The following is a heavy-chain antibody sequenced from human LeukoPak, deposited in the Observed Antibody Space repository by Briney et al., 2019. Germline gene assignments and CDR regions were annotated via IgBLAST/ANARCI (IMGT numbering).Heavy chain of an antibody. Sequence: GRSLRLSCAASGFTFSSYGMHWVRQAPGKGLEWVAVISYDGSNKYYADSVKGRFTISRDNSKNTLYLQMNSLRAEDTAVYYCAKGRCVFGELLCWWFDPWGRGTLVTVSS. D-gene: IGHD3-10*01. J-gene: IGHJ5*02. CDR3: AKGRCVFGELLCWWFDP. V-gene: IGHV3-30*18. CDR2: ISYDGSNK. CDR1: GFTFSSYG.